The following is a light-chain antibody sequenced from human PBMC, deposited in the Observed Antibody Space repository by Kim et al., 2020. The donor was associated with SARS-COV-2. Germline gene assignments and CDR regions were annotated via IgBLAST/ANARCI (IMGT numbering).Light chain of an antibody. CDR2: DAS. CDR3: QQYDNLPPLLT. Sequence: VGDRVTITCQASQDISNYLNWYQQKPGKAPKLLIYDASNLETGVPSRFSGSGSGTDFTFTISSLQPEDIATYYCQQYDNLPPLLTFGGGTKVDIK. J-gene: IGKJ4*01. CDR1: QDISNY. V-gene: IGKV1-33*01.